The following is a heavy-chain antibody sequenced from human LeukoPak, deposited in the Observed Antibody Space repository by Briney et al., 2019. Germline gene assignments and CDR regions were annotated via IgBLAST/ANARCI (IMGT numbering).Heavy chain of an antibody. CDR1: GFTFSSYG. CDR3: ARNWGIAVAGLDFLDY. J-gene: IGHJ4*02. Sequence: GGSLRLSCAASGFTFSSYGMHWVRQAPGKGLEWAAVISYDGSNKYYADSVKGRFTISRDNSKNTLYLQMNSLRAEDTAVYYCARNWGIAVAGLDFLDYWGQGTLVTVSS. D-gene: IGHD6-19*01. CDR2: ISYDGSNK. V-gene: IGHV3-30*03.